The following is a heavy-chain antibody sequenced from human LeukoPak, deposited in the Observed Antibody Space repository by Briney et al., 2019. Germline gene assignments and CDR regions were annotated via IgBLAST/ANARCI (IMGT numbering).Heavy chain of an antibody. CDR3: ARYVVGGGLDP. Sequence: GASVKVSCKASGYTFTGYYMHWARQAPGQGLEWMGIINPSGGSTSYAQKFQGRVTMTRDTSTSTVYMELSSLRSEDTAVYYCARYVVGGGLDPWGQGTLVTVSS. V-gene: IGHV1-46*01. CDR2: INPSGGST. D-gene: IGHD4-23*01. CDR1: GYTFTGYY. J-gene: IGHJ5*02.